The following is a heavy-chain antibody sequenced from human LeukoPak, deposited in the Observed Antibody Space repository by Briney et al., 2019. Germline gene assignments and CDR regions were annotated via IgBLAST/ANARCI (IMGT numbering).Heavy chain of an antibody. CDR1: GFTFSSSG. D-gene: IGHD2-15*01. CDR3: ARAGGYCSGGSCYRGYSWFDP. CDR2: ILYNGSNK. J-gene: IGHJ5*02. Sequence: GGSLRLSCAASGFTFSSSGMHWVRQAPGKGLEWVAVILYNGSNKYYADSVKGRFTISRDNSKNALHLQMNSLRVEDTAVHYCARAGGYCSGGSCYRGYSWFDPWGQGTLVTVSS. V-gene: IGHV3-33*01.